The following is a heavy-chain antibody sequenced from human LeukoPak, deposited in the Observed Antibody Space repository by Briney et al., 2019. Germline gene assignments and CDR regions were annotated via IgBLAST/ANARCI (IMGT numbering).Heavy chain of an antibody. D-gene: IGHD3-9*01. Sequence: HPGGSLRLSCAASGFTFSNFLMHWVRRAPGKGLVWVSRIYSDGSLIGYADSVRGRFTISIDNAKNTVHLQMNSLRAEDTAVYYCARIPPHYDILTGFCYYYYYMDVWGKGTTVTISS. CDR3: ARIPPHYDILTGFCYYYYYMDV. J-gene: IGHJ6*03. CDR1: GFTFSNFL. CDR2: IYSDGSLI. V-gene: IGHV3-74*01.